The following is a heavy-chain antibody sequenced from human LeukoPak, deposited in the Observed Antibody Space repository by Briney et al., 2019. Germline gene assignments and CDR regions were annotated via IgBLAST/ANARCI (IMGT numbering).Heavy chain of an antibody. Sequence: SETLYLTXTVSGGSISSYYWSWIRQPPGKGLEWIGYIYYSGSTNYNPSLKSRVTISVDTSKNQFSLKLSSVTAADTAVYYCARVDCSSTSCLKTYYFDYWGQGTLVTVSS. V-gene: IGHV4-59*01. CDR1: GGSISSYY. J-gene: IGHJ4*02. CDR2: IYYSGST. CDR3: ARVDCSSTSCLKTYYFDY. D-gene: IGHD2-2*01.